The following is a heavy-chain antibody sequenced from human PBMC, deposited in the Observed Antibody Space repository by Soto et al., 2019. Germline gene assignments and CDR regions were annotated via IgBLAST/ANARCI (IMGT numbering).Heavy chain of an antibody. J-gene: IGHJ4*02. CDR1: GFTFSDYA. V-gene: IGHV3-30*18. D-gene: IGHD6-19*01. Sequence: VQLVESGGGVVQPGRSLRLSCAASGFTFSDYAMHWVRQAPGKGLEWVAVVSHDGRNTHYADSVKGRFTISRDSSKNTVSQEMTSLRAEDAAVYYCAKGGRQWLVTYDFNYWGQGALVTVSS. CDR2: VSHDGRNT. CDR3: AKGGRQWLVTYDFNY.